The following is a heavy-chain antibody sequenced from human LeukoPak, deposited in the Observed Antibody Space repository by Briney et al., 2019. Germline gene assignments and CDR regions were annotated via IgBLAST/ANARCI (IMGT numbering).Heavy chain of an antibody. CDR2: ISGSGGST. V-gene: IGHV3-23*01. CDR3: AKDGGGIVVPAALDY. Sequence: GGSLRLSCAAPGFTFSSYAMSWVRQAPGKGLEWVSAISGSGGSTYYADSVKGRFTISRDNSKNTLYLQMNSLRAEDTAVYYCAKDGGGIVVPAALDYWGQGTLVTVSS. D-gene: IGHD2-2*01. J-gene: IGHJ4*02. CDR1: GFTFSSYA.